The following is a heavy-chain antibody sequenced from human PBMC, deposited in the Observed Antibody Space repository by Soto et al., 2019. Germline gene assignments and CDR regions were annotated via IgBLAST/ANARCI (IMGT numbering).Heavy chain of an antibody. V-gene: IGHV1-58*01. CDR1: GFTFTSSA. CDR3: AAVEMATIGTFDY. Sequence: SVKVSCKASGFTFTSSAVQWVRQARGQRLEWIGWIVVGSGNTNYAQKFQERVTITRDMSKSTAYMELSSLSSEDTAVYYCAAVEMATIGTFDYWGQGTLVTVSS. CDR2: IVVGSGNT. J-gene: IGHJ4*02. D-gene: IGHD5-12*01.